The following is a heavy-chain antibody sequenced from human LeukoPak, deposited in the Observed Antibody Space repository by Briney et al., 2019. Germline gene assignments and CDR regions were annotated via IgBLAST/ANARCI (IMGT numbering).Heavy chain of an antibody. CDR2: ISWNSGSI. D-gene: IGHD6-19*01. V-gene: IGHV3-9*01. CDR3: AKGIGAIAVAGVDY. Sequence: GGSLRLSCAASGFTFDDYAMHWVRQAPGKGLEWVSGISWNSGSIGYADSVKGRFTISRDNAKNSLYLQMNSLRAEDTALYYCAKGIGAIAVAGVDYWGQGTLVTVSS. CDR1: GFTFDDYA. J-gene: IGHJ4*02.